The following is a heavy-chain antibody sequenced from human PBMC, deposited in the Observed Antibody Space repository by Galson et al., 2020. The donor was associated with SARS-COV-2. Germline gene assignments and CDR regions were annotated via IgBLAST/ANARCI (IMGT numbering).Heavy chain of an antibody. J-gene: IGHJ6*02. V-gene: IGHV4-59*01. Sequence: SETLSLTCTVSGDSLISFYWAWVRQLPDKGLEWIGYVDYGGTAKYNPSLKSRATISIDTSRNLFSLQLGSVTAADTAVYYCARVPPPVPSTTYYHHALDVWGQGTTVTVSS. CDR2: VDYGGTA. CDR1: GDSLISFY. D-gene: IGHD1-26*01. CDR3: ARVPPPVPSTTYYHHALDV.